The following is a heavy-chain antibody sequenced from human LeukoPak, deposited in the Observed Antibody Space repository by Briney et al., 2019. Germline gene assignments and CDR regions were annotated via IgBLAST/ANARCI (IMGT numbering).Heavy chain of an antibody. CDR3: ASFIRCLAFDT. D-gene: IGHD4-17*01. CDR1: GFTFSSYG. J-gene: IGHJ3*02. CDR2: IWYDGSNK. Sequence: GGSLRLSCAASGFTFSSYGMHWVRQAPGKGLEWVAVIWYDGSNKYYADSVKGRFTISRDNSKNTLYLQMNSLRAEDTAVYYCASFIRCLAFDTWGQGTMVTVSS. V-gene: IGHV3-33*01.